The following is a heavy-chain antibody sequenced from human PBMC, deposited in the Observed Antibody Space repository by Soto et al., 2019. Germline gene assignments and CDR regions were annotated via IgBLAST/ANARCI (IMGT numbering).Heavy chain of an antibody. CDR1: GGTFSSYT. D-gene: IGHD4-4*01. CDR3: ARGKGYSNPNYYYYYMDV. Sequence: QVQLVQSGAEVKKPGSSVKVSCKASGGTFSSYTISWVRQAPGQGLEWMGRIIPILGIANYAQKFQGRVTITADKSTSTAYMELSSLRSEDTAVYYGARGKGYSNPNYYYYYMDVWGKGTTVTVSS. V-gene: IGHV1-69*02. CDR2: IIPILGIA. J-gene: IGHJ6*03.